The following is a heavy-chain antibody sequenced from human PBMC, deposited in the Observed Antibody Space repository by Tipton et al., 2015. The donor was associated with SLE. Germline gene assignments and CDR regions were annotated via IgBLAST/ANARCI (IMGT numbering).Heavy chain of an antibody. J-gene: IGHJ4*02. CDR3: ARECSGTGCLDY. V-gene: IGHV1-18*01. CDR2: ISTKNGET. CDR1: GYTFTNFD. D-gene: IGHD3-10*02. Sequence: QSGAEVMKPGASVKVSCKASGYTFTNFDISWVRQAPGQGLEWMGWISTKNGETKYAQRFQGRVSMTTDTSTSTSYMALRSPRSDDTAMYYCARECSGTGCLDYWGQGTLVTVSS.